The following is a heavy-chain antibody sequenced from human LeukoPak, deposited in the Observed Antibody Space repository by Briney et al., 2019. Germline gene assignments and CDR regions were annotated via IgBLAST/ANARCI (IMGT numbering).Heavy chain of an antibody. J-gene: IGHJ6*03. V-gene: IGHV3-48*04. CDR2: ISSSSSTI. Sequence: PGASLRLSYAASGFTVSSHAISWVSQAPRKELEWVSYISSSSSTIYYADSVKGRFTISRDNAKSSLYLQMNSLRAEDTAVYYCARKFAYFMDVSGKATTVTVSS. CDR3: ARKFAYFMDV. CDR1: GFTVSSHA.